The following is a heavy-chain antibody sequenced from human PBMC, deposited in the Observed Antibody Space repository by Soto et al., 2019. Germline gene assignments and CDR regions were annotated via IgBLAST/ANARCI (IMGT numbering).Heavy chain of an antibody. Sequence: GGSLRLSCAVSGFTFSNYWMSWVRQAPGKGLEWVANIKKDGGEKYYVDSVKGRFIISRDNGKKSLYLQMNDLRAEDTAVYYCAAILGMDVWGQGTTVTVSS. J-gene: IGHJ6*02. D-gene: IGHD3-3*02. CDR2: IKKDGGEK. CDR1: GFTFSNYW. V-gene: IGHV3-7*05. CDR3: AAILGMDV.